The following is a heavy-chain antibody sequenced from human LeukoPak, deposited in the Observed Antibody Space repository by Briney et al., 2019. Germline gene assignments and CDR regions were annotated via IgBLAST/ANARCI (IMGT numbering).Heavy chain of an antibody. CDR1: GFPVSSNF. Sequence: PGGSLSLSCAASGFPVSSNFMSWVRQAPGKGLEWVPLIYSGGTTYYADSVKGRFTISRDSSKNTLYLQMNSLRVEDTAVYYCARHNTDTYNYYGMDVWGQGTTVTVSS. V-gene: IGHV3-53*01. D-gene: IGHD1-1*01. CDR2: IYSGGTT. CDR3: ARHNTDTYNYYGMDV. J-gene: IGHJ6*02.